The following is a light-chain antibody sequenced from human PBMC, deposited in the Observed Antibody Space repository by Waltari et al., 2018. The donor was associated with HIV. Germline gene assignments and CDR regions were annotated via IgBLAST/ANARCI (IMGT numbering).Light chain of an antibody. V-gene: IGKV1-13*02. CDR3: QQYKSFPLT. Sequence: AIHLTQTPSSLSASVGDRVTITCRASPAVSPALAWYQQKPGRPPKLLIYDSSTLQTGVSLRFSGRGSVTNFSLTVNTLHPEDFATYYCQQYKSFPLTFGQGTRVEIK. CDR1: PAVSPA. J-gene: IGKJ5*01. CDR2: DSS.